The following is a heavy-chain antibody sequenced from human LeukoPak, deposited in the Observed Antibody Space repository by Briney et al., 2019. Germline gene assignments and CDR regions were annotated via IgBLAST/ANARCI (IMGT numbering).Heavy chain of an antibody. CDR1: GFTFSKAW. D-gene: IGHD3-22*01. V-gene: IGHV3-15*01. CDR2: IKSKTDGGTT. J-gene: IGHJ4*02. CDR3: TTELYYDSSGSHCIDY. Sequence: GGSLRLSCAASGFTFSKAWMSWVRQAPGKGLEWVGRIKSKTDGGTTDYAAPVKGRFTISRDDSKNTLYLQMNSLKTEDTAVYYCTTELYYDSSGSHCIDYWGQGTLVTVSS.